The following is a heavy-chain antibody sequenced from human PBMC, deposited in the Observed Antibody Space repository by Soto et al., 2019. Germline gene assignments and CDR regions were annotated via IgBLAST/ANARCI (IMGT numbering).Heavy chain of an antibody. Sequence: QAQLQESGPGLVRPSQTLSLSCSVSGASVTSGDYYWNWIRQTPGTGLEWLGYMHDSETTSYNPSLKSRVTLSRDTSKNQFSLKLTSVSAADTAVYFFARGGLYDLWCGLFDWGQRIRVTVSS. J-gene: IGHJ4*02. D-gene: IGHD3-3*01. CDR1: GASVTSGDYY. CDR3: ARGGLYDLWCGLFD. V-gene: IGHV4-30-4*01. CDR2: MHDSETT.